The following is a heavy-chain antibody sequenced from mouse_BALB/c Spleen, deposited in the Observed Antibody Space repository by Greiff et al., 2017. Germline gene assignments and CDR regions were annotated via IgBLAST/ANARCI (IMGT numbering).Heavy chain of an antibody. J-gene: IGHJ1*01. CDR2: IWAGGST. D-gene: IGHD2-3*01. CDR3: ARFDGQGYFDV. Sequence: QVQLKESGPGLVAPSQSLSITCTVSGFSLTSYGVHWVRQPPGKGLEWLGVIWAGGSTNYNSALMSRLSISKDNSKSQVFLKMNSLQTDDTAMYYCARFDGQGYFDVWGAGTTVTVSS. CDR1: GFSLTSYG. V-gene: IGHV2-9*02.